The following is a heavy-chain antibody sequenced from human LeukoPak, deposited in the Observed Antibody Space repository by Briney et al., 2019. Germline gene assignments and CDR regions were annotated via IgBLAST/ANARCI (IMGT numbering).Heavy chain of an antibody. CDR2: INPSGGST. CDR1: GYTFTTYY. V-gene: IGHV1-46*03. Sequence: ASVKVSCKASGYTFTTYYMHWVRQAPGQGLEWMGIINPSGGSTTYAQKFQGRVTMTRDTSTSTVYMELSSLRSEDTAVYYCASPSSYYYDSRDSRAFDIWGQGTMVTVSS. CDR3: ASPSSYYYDSRDSRAFDI. J-gene: IGHJ3*02. D-gene: IGHD3-22*01.